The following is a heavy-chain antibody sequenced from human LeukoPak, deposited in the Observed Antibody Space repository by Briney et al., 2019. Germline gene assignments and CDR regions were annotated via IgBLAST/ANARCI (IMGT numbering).Heavy chain of an antibody. V-gene: IGHV3-21*06. Sequence: GGSLRLSCAASGFTFSSYTMNWVRQAPGKGLEWVSSISSSSSYIYYADSVKGRFTISRDNAKNSLYLQMNSLRAEDTAVYYCARDTYDILTGYYKWAFDIWGQGTMVTISS. CDR2: ISSSSSYI. D-gene: IGHD3-9*01. CDR3: ARDTYDILTGYYKWAFDI. CDR1: GFTFSSYT. J-gene: IGHJ3*02.